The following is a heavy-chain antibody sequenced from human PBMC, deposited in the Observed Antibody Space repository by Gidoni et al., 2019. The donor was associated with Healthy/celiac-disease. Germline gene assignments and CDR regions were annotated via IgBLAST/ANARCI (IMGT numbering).Heavy chain of an antibody. D-gene: IGHD6-13*01. J-gene: IGHJ6*02. Sequence: VQLVQSGAEVKKPGASVKVSCKDSGYTFTSYAMHWVRQAPGQRLDWMGWINAGNGNTKYSQKFQGRVTITRDTSASTAYMELSSLRSEDTAVYYCARAEVDSSSWTGYYYYYGMDVWGQGTTVTVSS. V-gene: IGHV1-3*01. CDR3: ARAEVDSSSWTGYYYYYGMDV. CDR2: INAGNGNT. CDR1: GYTFTSYA.